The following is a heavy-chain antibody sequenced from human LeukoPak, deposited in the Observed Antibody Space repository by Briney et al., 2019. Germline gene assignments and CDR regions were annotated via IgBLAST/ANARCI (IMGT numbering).Heavy chain of an antibody. CDR2: IYYSGST. J-gene: IGHJ5*02. CDR1: GYSISSSNW. V-gene: IGHV4-28*01. D-gene: IGHD5-18*01. Sequence: SDTLSLTCAVSGYSISSSNWWGWIRQPPGKGLEWIGYIYYSGSTYYNPSLKSRVTMSVDTSKNQFSLKLSSVTAADTAVYYCARNVDTVMVGGGWFDPWGQGTLVTVSS. CDR3: ARNVDTVMVGGGWFDP.